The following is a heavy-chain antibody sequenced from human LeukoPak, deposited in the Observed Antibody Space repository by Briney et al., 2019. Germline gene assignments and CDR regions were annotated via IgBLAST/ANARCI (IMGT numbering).Heavy chain of an antibody. Sequence: GRSLRLSCAASGFTFSNYWMHWFRQAPGKGLVWVSRIKTHGSEAGYADSVKGRFTISRDNAKNTLYLQMNSLRAEDTAVYYCSKPLADNGDHWGQGTLVTLYS. D-gene: IGHD1-14*01. J-gene: IGHJ4*02. CDR3: SKPLADNGDH. CDR2: IKTHGSEA. CDR1: GFTFSNYW. V-gene: IGHV3-74*01.